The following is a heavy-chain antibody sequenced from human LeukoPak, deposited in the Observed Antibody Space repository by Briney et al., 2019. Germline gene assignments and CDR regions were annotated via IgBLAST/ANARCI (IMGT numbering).Heavy chain of an antibody. CDR3: ARQLAGLAPPGFIDS. V-gene: IGHV4-30-4*01. D-gene: IGHD3-3*02. CDR2: IYYSGST. CDR1: GGSISSGDYY. J-gene: IGHJ4*02. Sequence: PSETLSLTCTVSGGSISSGDYYWSWIRQPPGKGLEWIGYIYYSGSTYYNPSLKSRATISLDTSKNQFSLHLTSVTAADTAVYCARQLAGLAPPGFIDSWGQGTLVTVSS.